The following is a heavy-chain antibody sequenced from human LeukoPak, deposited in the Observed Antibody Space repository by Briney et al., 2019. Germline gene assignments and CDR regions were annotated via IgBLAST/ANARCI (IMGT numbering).Heavy chain of an antibody. D-gene: IGHD2-2*01. CDR3: AVKPRGSTSHN. CDR1: RFTFSSYG. V-gene: IGHV3-30*02. J-gene: IGHJ4*02. Sequence: PGRSLRLSCAASRFTFSSYGMHWVPQAPGKGLEWVTIIRYDGSNNYYADSVKGLFITSRDNSKTPLYLQMNSLRAEATAVYYCAVKPRGSTSHNWGQGTLVTVSS. CDR2: IRYDGSNN.